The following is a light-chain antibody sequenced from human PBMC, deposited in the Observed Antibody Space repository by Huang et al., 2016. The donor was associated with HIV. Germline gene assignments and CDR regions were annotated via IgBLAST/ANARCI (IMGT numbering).Light chain of an antibody. CDR1: QRVSNY. V-gene: IGKV3-15*01. J-gene: IGKJ4*01. CDR2: DAS. CDR3: QQYNDWPLT. Sequence: EIVMTQSPATLSVSPGERATLSCRASQRVSNYLAWYQQKPGQAPRLLIYDASTGATGIPASVSGSGSGTEFTLTISSLQSEDSAVYYCQQYNDWPLTFGGGTKVEIK.